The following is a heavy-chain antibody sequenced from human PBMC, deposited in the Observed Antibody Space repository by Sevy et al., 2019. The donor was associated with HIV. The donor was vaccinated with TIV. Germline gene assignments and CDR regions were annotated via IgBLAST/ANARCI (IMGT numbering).Heavy chain of an antibody. J-gene: IGHJ5*02. CDR3: ARHRWVTTHRFDP. V-gene: IGHV4-39*01. Sequence: SETLSLTCTVSGGSISSSSYYWGWIRQPPGKGLEWIGSIYYSGSTYYNPSLKSRVTISVDTSKNQFSLKLSSVTAADTAVYYCARHRWVTTHRFDPWGQGTLVTVSS. CDR2: IYYSGST. D-gene: IGHD4-17*01. CDR1: GGSISSSSYY.